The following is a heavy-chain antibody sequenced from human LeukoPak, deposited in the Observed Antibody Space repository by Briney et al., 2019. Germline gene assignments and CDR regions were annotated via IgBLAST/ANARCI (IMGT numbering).Heavy chain of an antibody. CDR2: IYYSGST. V-gene: IGHV4-39*01. CDR1: GGSISSSTYY. Sequence: NTSETLSLTCTVSGGSISSSTYYWGWFRQPPGKGLEWIGSIYYSGSTYYNPSLKSRVTISVDTSKNQFSLKLSSVTAADTAVYYCARPYDSSAYLPVTWGQGTLVTVSS. D-gene: IGHD3-22*01. J-gene: IGHJ5*02. CDR3: ARPYDSSAYLPVT.